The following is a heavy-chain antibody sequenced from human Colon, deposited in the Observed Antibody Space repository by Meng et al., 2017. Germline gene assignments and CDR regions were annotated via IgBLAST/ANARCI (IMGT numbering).Heavy chain of an antibody. J-gene: IGHJ4*02. CDR3: ARKGYCTNGVCSAFDY. V-gene: IGHV3-21*01. Sequence: GESRKISGAASGFTFSSYSMNWVRQAPGKGLEWVSSISSSSSYIYYADSVKGRFTISRDNAKNSLYLQMNSLRAEDTAVYYCARKGYCTNGVCSAFDYWGQGTLVTVSS. CDR1: GFTFSSYS. D-gene: IGHD2-8*01. CDR2: ISSSSSYI.